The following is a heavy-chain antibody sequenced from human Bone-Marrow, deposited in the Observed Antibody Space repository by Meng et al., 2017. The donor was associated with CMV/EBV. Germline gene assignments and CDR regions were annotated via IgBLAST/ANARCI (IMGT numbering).Heavy chain of an antibody. CDR2: INHSGST. D-gene: IGHD2-2*01. J-gene: IGHJ6*02. CDR1: GGSFSGYY. Sequence: SETLSLTCAVYGGSFSGYYWNWIRQPPGKGLEWIGEINHSGSTNYSPSLKSRVTISVDTSKTQFSLKVSSVTAADTAVYYCARGARCSSSSCYRAAYYYYGMDVWDQGTTVTVSS. V-gene: IGHV4-34*01. CDR3: ARGARCSSSSCYRAAYYYYGMDV.